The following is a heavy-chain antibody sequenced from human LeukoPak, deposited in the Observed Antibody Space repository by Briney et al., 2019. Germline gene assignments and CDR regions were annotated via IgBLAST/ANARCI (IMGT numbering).Heavy chain of an antibody. V-gene: IGHV4-59*01. CDR2: FYYSGST. CDR3: ARSGGVVIYFDY. Sequence: PSETLSLTCTVSGGSISNYYWSWIRQPPGKGLEWIAYFYYSGSTNYHPSLKSRVTISVDTSKNQFSLKLSSVTAADTAVYYCARSGGVVIYFDYWGQGTLVTVSS. D-gene: IGHD3-22*01. J-gene: IGHJ4*02. CDR1: GGSISNYY.